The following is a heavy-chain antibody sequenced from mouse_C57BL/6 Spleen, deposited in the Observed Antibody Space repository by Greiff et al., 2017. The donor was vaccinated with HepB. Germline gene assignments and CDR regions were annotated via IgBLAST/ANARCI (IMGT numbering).Heavy chain of an antibody. CDR3: ARSLVVSPFDY. CDR2: IYPGDGDT. V-gene: IGHV1-80*01. Sequence: VQLQQSGAELVKPGASVKISCKASGYAFSSYWMNWVKQRPGKGLEWIGQIYPGDGDTNYNGKFKGKATLTADKSSSTAYMQLSSLNSEDSAVYFCARSLVVSPFDYWGQGTTLTVSS. CDR1: GYAFSSYW. J-gene: IGHJ2*01. D-gene: IGHD6-2*01.